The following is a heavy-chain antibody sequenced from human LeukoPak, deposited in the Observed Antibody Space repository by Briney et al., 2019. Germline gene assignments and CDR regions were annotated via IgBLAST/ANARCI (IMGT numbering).Heavy chain of an antibody. CDR2: IYYSGST. CDR3: ARGTGSEMSY. Sequence: NPSETLSLTCTVSGGSISSSSYYWGWIRQPPGKGLEWIGSIYYSGSTYYNPSLKSRVTISVDTSKNQFSLKLSSVTAADTAVYYCARGTGSEMSYWGQGTLVTVSS. D-gene: IGHD3-10*01. CDR1: GGSISSSSYY. V-gene: IGHV4-39*07. J-gene: IGHJ4*02.